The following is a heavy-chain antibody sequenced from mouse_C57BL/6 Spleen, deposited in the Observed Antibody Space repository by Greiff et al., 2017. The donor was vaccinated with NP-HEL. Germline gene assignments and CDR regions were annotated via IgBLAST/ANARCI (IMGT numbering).Heavy chain of an antibody. J-gene: IGHJ2*01. CDR3: ARSRYYGNYLGDYFGD. CDR1: GFNINNTY. D-gene: IGHD2-1*01. Sequence: VQLKESVAELVRPGASVKLSCTASGFNINNTYMHWVKQRPEQGLEWIGRIDPANGNTKYAPKFQGKATITADTSSNTAYLQLSSLTSEDTAIYYCARSRYYGNYLGDYFGDWGQGTTLTVSS. V-gene: IGHV14-3*01. CDR2: IDPANGNT.